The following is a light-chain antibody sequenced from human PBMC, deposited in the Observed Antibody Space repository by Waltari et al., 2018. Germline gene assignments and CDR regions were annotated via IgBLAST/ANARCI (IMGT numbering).Light chain of an antibody. V-gene: IGLV2-14*01. J-gene: IGLJ1*01. CDR3: SSYTSSSTPYV. CDR1: NSDVGGYNY. Sequence: QSALTQPASVSGSPGQSITISCTGTNSDVGGYNYVSWYQQHPGKAPKLMIYDVRNRRSGVSNRFSGSKSGNTASLTISGLQAEDEADYYCSSYTSSSTPYVFGTETKVTVL. CDR2: DVR.